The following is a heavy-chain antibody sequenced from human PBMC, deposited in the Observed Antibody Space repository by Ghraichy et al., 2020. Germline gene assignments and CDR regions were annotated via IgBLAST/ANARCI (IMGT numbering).Heavy chain of an antibody. V-gene: IGHV3-23*01. J-gene: IGHJ4*02. Sequence: GGSLRLSCAASGFTFSAYVISWVRQAPGKGLEWVSGIRDTGADTYYADSVKGRFTISRDNSKNTLYLHMNSLRPEDTAVYYCAKGTTGYSGYAFDYWGLGTLVTGSS. CDR1: GFTFSAYV. CDR3: AKGTTGYSGYAFDY. CDR2: IRDTGADT. D-gene: IGHD5-12*01.